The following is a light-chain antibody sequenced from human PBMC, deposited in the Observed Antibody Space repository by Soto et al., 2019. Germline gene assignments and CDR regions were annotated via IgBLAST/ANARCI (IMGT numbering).Light chain of an antibody. Sequence: QSALTQPASVSGSPGQSITIYCTGTSSDVGSYNLVSWYQQHPGKAPKVMIYEVSKRPSGVPNRFSGSKSGNTASLTISGLQAEDEADYYCCSYAGSSTYVFGTGTKVTVL. CDR2: EVS. CDR1: SSDVGSYNL. CDR3: CSYAGSSTYV. V-gene: IGLV2-23*02. J-gene: IGLJ1*01.